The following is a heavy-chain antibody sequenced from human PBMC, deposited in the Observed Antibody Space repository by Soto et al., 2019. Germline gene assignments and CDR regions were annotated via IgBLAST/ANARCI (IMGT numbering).Heavy chain of an antibody. D-gene: IGHD4-17*01. V-gene: IGHV3-33*01. CDR3: ARDDDYGDNGLDY. CDR1: GFSFSSYG. CDR2: ILVDGSDK. Sequence: QVQLVESGGGVVQPGRSLRLSCAASGFSFSSYGMHWVRQAPGKGLEWVAVILVDGSDKDYTDAVKGRFTISRDNSKNTLYLEMNSLRAEDTAVYYCARDDDYGDNGLDYWGQGTLVTVSS. J-gene: IGHJ4*02.